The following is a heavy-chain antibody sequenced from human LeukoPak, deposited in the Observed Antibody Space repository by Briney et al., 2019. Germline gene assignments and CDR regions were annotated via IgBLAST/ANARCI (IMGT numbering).Heavy chain of an antibody. V-gene: IGHV3-7*01. J-gene: IGHJ5*02. D-gene: IGHD1-1*01. CDR3: ARDKIKTTVFEH. Sequence: PGGSLRLSCEGSGFTFGTYWFSWVRQAPGKGLEWVANIKEDGSQKYYGDSVKGRITISRDNTRNSVYLQITSLRAEDTAVYYCARDKIKTTVFEHWGQGILVTVSS. CDR2: IKEDGSQK. CDR1: GFTFGTYW.